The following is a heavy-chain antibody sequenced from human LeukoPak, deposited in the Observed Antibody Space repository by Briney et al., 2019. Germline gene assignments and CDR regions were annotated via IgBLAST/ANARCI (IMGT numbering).Heavy chain of an antibody. CDR1: GFTFDDYA. CDR2: ISWNSGSI. V-gene: IGHV3-9*01. Sequence: GGSLRLSCAASGFTFDDYAMHWVRQAPGKGLEWVSGISWNSGSIGYADSVKGRFTISRDNAKNSLYLQMNSLRAEDTAVYYCAGDYGTQDYWGQGTLVTVSS. D-gene: IGHD4-17*01. J-gene: IGHJ4*02. CDR3: AGDYGTQDY.